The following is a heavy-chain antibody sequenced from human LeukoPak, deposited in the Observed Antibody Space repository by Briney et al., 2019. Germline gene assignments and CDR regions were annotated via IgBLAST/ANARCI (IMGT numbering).Heavy chain of an antibody. CDR1: GFTFSSYA. Sequence: PGGSLRLSCAASGFTFSSYAMRWVRQAPGQGLEWVAVISYDGSNKYYADSVKGRFTISRDNFKNTLYLQMNSLRAEDTAVYYCAPITVTFLDYWGQGTLVTVSS. V-gene: IGHV3-30-3*01. D-gene: IGHD4-17*01. CDR3: APITVTFLDY. CDR2: ISYDGSNK. J-gene: IGHJ4*02.